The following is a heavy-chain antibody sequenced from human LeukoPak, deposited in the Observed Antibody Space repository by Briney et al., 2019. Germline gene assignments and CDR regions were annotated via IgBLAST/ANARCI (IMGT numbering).Heavy chain of an antibody. D-gene: IGHD3-22*01. J-gene: IGHJ4*02. Sequence: GRSLRLSCAAAGFTFNTYGMHWLRQAPGKGLEWVALIWYDGSNKYYADSVKGRFTISRDNSKNTLYLQMNSLRAEDTAVYYCAKGGARLLPPFDYWGQGTLVTASS. CDR2: IWYDGSNK. CDR1: GFTFNTYG. V-gene: IGHV3-33*06. CDR3: AKGGARLLPPFDY.